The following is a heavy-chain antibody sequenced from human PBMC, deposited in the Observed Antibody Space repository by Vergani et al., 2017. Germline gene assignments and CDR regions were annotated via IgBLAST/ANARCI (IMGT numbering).Heavy chain of an antibody. CDR1: GGSISSYY. Sequence: QVQLQESGPGLVKPSETLSLTCTVSGGSISSYYWSWIRQPPGKGLEWIGYIYYSGSTNYNPSLKSRVTISVDTSKNQFSLKLSSVTAADTAVYYCARGGGSYPYYYDGMDVWGQGTTVTVSS. V-gene: IGHV4-59*01. CDR3: ARGGGSYPYYYDGMDV. D-gene: IGHD1-26*01. CDR2: IYYSGST. J-gene: IGHJ6*02.